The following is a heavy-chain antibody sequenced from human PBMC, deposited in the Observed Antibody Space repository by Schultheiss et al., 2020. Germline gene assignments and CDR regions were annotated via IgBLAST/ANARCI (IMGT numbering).Heavy chain of an antibody. Sequence: SQTLSLTCAVYGGSFSGYYWSWIRQPPGKGLEWIGYIYYSGSTNYNPSLKSRVTISVDTSKNQFSLKLSSVTAADTAVYYCARLTYSGYDFDAFDIWGQGTMVTVSS. CDR2: IYYSGST. V-gene: IGHV4-59*01. CDR3: ARLTYSGYDFDAFDI. J-gene: IGHJ3*02. CDR1: GGSFSGYY. D-gene: IGHD5-12*01.